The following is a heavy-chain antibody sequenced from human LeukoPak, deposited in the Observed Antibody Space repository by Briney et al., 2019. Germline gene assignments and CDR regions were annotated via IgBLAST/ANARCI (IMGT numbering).Heavy chain of an antibody. Sequence: GSLRLSCAASGFTFSSHSMNWVRQAPGKGLEWVSYISSSSSTIYYADSVKGRFTISRDNAKNSLYLQMNSLRAEDTAVYYCARSRGVSGYDFAYWGQGTLVTVSS. D-gene: IGHD5-12*01. CDR1: GFTFSSHS. J-gene: IGHJ4*02. CDR2: ISSSSSTI. CDR3: ARSRGVSGYDFAY. V-gene: IGHV3-48*01.